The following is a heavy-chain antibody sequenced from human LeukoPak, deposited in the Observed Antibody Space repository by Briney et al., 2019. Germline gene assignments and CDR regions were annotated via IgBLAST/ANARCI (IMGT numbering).Heavy chain of an antibody. J-gene: IGHJ4*02. Sequence: GGSLRLSCAASGFTYSSNGMHWVRQAPGKGLEWVAFIRYDGNNEKYADSVKGRFTISRDNSKNTLSLQMNSLRAEDTAVYFCAKDWGSSSLYLVNWGQGTLVTVSS. D-gene: IGHD6-6*01. CDR3: AKDWGSSSLYLVN. CDR1: GFTYSSNG. V-gene: IGHV3-30*02. CDR2: IRYDGNNE.